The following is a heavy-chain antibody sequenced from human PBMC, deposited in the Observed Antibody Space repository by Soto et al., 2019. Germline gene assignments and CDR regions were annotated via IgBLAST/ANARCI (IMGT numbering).Heavy chain of an antibody. Sequence: VKVSCKASGYMFTGFYLHWVRQAPGQGLEWMGWINPNNGVTTYAKNFQGRVTMTRDSSISTAYMELSSLRSDDTAVYFCAAAAIPVAGRHPDFWGQGTVVTVSS. J-gene: IGHJ4*02. CDR1: GYMFTGFY. V-gene: IGHV1-2*02. CDR2: INPNNGVT. CDR3: AAAAIPVAGRHPDF. D-gene: IGHD6-19*01.